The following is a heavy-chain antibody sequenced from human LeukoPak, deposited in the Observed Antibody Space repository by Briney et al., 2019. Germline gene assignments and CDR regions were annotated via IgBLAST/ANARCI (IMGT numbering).Heavy chain of an antibody. V-gene: IGHV3-23*01. D-gene: IGHD2-8*02. J-gene: IGHJ4*02. CDR2: VNDVGGDT. CDR3: ARDRGSGAFDN. CDR1: GFTFSTYA. Sequence: GGSLRLSCAASGFTFSTYAMAWVRQAPGKGLEWVSSVNDVGGDTYYADSVKGRFTISRDNSKNTLYLQMDSLRVEDTAIYYCARDRGSGAFDNWGQGTLVTVSS.